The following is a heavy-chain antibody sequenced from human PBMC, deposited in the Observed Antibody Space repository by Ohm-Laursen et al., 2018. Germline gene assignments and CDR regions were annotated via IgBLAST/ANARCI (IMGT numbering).Heavy chain of an antibody. Sequence: SLRLSCSASGFTFSNYAMSRVRQAPGKGLEWVADIWYDGTNKKYGDSVKGRFTISRDNSKKKLYLQMNSLRAEDTAVYYCAKGGTMTGTYRWFDPWGQGTLVTVSS. V-gene: IGHV3-33*06. CDR2: IWYDGTNK. CDR3: AKGGTMTGTYRWFDP. J-gene: IGHJ5*02. CDR1: GFTFSNYA. D-gene: IGHD3-9*01.